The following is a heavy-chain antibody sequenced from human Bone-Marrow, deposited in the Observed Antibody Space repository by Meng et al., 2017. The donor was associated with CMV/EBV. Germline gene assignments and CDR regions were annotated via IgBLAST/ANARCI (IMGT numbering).Heavy chain of an antibody. D-gene: IGHD6-6*01. Sequence: SVKVSCKASGDTFNKYVTSWVRQAPGQGLEWMGGIIPMRSLTNYAQKFQGRVTITADKSTSTAYMELSSLRSEDTAVYYCASHIAARSPAFWLAFDIWGQGTMVTVSS. J-gene: IGHJ3*02. CDR3: ASHIAARSPAFWLAFDI. CDR1: GDTFNKYV. CDR2: IIPMRSLT. V-gene: IGHV1-69*10.